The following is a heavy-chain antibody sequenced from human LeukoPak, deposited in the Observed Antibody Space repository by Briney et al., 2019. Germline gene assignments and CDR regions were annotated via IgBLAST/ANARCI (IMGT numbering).Heavy chain of an antibody. D-gene: IGHD4-17*01. CDR1: GFTIRNFA. CDR2: ISGSGNRT. CDR3: AKRPPFYCDYVSDF. J-gene: IGHJ4*02. Sequence: PGASLRLSCAASGFTIRNFAMNSVRQATAKALEWVSAISGSGNRTSYTDSVKGRFTISRDNSKNSLYLQMNSVRGDDTAVYYCAKRPPFYCDYVSDFWAQGTLVTVPT. V-gene: IGHV3-23*01.